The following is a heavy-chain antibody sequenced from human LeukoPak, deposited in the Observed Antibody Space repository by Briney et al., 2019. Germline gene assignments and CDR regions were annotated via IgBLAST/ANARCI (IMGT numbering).Heavy chain of an antibody. CDR2: ISSTGSLM. CDR1: GFTFTDYY. CDR3: GGEPYGTSSDRLDY. V-gene: IGHV3-11*04. D-gene: IGHD6-6*01. Sequence: GGSLRLSCAASGFTFTDYYLSWIRQAPGKGLEWVACISSTGSLMYYAHSVKGRFTISRDNAQNLVYLQMNSLRAEDTAVYYCGGEPYGTSSDRLDYWGQGTLVTVSS. J-gene: IGHJ4*02.